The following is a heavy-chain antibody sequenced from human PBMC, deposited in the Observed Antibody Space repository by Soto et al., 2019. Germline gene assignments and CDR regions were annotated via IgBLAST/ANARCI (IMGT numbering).Heavy chain of an antibody. CDR2: IHYSGTT. D-gene: IGHD2-21*02. V-gene: IGHV4-59*12. CDR3: ATAPGPY. CDR1: GDSISTYY. Sequence: PSETLSLTCAVSGDSISTYYCMWIRQPPGKRLEWFGYIHYSGTTNYNPSLKSRVTMSVDTSKDQFSLKLSSVTAADTAVYYCATAPGPYWGQGTLVTVSS. J-gene: IGHJ4*02.